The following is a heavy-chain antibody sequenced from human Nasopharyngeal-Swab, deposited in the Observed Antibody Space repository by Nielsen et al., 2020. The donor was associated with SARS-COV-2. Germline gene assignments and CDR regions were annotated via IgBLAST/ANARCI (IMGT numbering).Heavy chain of an antibody. V-gene: IGHV3-7*03. Sequence: GGSLRLSCAASGFTFSSYWMSWVRQAPGKGLEWVANIKQDGSEKYYVDSVKGRFTISRDNAKNSLYLQMNRLDTEDTAVYYCTRDVLFNGPLPPFDYWGQGALVTVSS. CDR2: IKQDGSEK. CDR1: GFTFSSYW. J-gene: IGHJ4*02. D-gene: IGHD1-14*01. CDR3: TRDVLFNGPLPPFDY.